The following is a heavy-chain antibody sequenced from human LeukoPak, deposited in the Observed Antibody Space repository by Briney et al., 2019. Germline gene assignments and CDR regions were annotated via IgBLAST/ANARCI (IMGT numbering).Heavy chain of an antibody. Sequence: GGSLRLSCAASGFTFSSYAMSWVRQAPGKGLEWVSAISGSGGSTYYVDFVKGRFTISRDNSKNTLYLQMNSLRAEDTAVYYCAIDQTRPDYFDYWGQGTLVTVSS. J-gene: IGHJ4*02. V-gene: IGHV3-23*01. CDR2: ISGSGGST. CDR3: AIDQTRPDYFDY. CDR1: GFTFSSYA.